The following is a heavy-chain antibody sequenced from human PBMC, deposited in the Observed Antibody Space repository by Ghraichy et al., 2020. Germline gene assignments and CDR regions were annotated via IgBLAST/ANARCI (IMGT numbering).Heavy chain of an antibody. D-gene: IGHD5-18*01. V-gene: IGHV4-59*01. J-gene: IGHJ4*02. CDR1: GGSISSYY. CDR3: ARGGLGGYSYGYEFDY. Sequence: ETLSLTCTVSGGSISSYYWSWIRQPPGKGLEWIGYIYYSGSTNYNPSLKSRVTISVDTSKNQFSLKLSSVTAADTAVYYCARGGLGGYSYGYEFDYWGQGTLVTVSS. CDR2: IYYSGST.